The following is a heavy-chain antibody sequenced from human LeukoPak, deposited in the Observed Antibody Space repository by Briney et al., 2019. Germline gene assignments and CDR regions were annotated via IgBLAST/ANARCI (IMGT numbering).Heavy chain of an antibody. J-gene: IGHJ4*02. CDR1: GFTFSSYA. Sequence: GGSLRLSCAASGFTFSSYAMSWVRRAPGKGLEWVSVIYSGGSTYYADSVKGRFTISRDNSKNTLYLQMNSLRAEDTAVYYCAGRGYSYGSFDYWGRGTLVTVSS. CDR3: AGRGYSYGSFDY. D-gene: IGHD5-18*01. V-gene: IGHV3-66*02. CDR2: IYSGGST.